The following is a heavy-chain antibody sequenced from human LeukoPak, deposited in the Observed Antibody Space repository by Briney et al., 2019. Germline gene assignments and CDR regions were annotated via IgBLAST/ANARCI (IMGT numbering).Heavy chain of an antibody. CDR3: ARVPGVYYDILTGYGSGWFDP. V-gene: IGHV4-39*07. J-gene: IGHJ5*02. Sequence: SETLSLTCLVSGGPISSRDYYWSWVRQPPGKGLEWIGSFCYCGTTLYNPSLRSRVTISVDTSKNQFSLNLRSVTAADTAVYYCARVPGVYYDILTGYGSGWFDPWGQGTLVTVSS. CDR1: GGPISSRDYY. D-gene: IGHD3-9*01. CDR2: FCYCGTT.